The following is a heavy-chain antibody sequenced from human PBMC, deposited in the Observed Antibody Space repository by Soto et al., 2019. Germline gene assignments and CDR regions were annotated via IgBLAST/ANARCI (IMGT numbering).Heavy chain of an antibody. CDR2: IIPIFGTA. Sequence: GASVKVSCKASGYTFTSYYMHWVRQAPGQGLEWMGGIIPIFGTANYAQKFQGRVTITADESTSTAYMELSSLRSEDTAVYYCARIVPAARHPRMDVWGQGTTVTVS. J-gene: IGHJ6*02. CDR3: ARIVPAARHPRMDV. D-gene: IGHD2-2*01. V-gene: IGHV1-69*13. CDR1: GYTFTSYY.